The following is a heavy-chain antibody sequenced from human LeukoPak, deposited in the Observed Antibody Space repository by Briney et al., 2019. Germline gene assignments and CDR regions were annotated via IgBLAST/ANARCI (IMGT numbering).Heavy chain of an antibody. CDR2: IIPIFGTA. V-gene: IGHV1-69*13. D-gene: IGHD3-10*01. CDR1: GYTFTSYY. Sequence: ASVKVSCKASGYTFTSYYMHWVRQAPGQGLEWVGGIIPIFGTANYAQKFQGRVTITADESTSTAYMELSSLRSEDTAVYYCARDSGGGGWGQGTLVTVSS. J-gene: IGHJ4*02. CDR3: ARDSGGGG.